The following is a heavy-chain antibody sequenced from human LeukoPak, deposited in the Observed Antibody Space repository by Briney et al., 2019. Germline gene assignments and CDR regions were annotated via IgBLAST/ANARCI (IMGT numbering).Heavy chain of an antibody. CDR3: TREMYDSGGYRVSYFDY. CDR1: GPSISSIIYY. J-gene: IGHJ4*02. V-gene: IGHV4-39*07. D-gene: IGHD3-22*01. CDR2: IHSSGST. Sequence: SETLSLTCTVSGPSISSIIYYWGWIRQPPGKGLEWIGSIHSSGSTYYNPSLKSRVTISIDTSKNQFSLKLSSVTAADTATYYCTREMYDSGGYRVSYFDYWGQGTLVTVSS.